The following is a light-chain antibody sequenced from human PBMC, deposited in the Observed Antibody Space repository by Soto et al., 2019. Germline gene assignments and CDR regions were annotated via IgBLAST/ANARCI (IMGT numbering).Light chain of an antibody. J-gene: IGLJ7*01. V-gene: IGLV1-51*01. CDR2: DDH. Sequence: QSVLTQPPSVSAAPGQTVTISCSGSSSNIGKNYVSWYQHLPGTAPKLLIYDDHERPSGIPDRFSGSKSGTSATLGITGLQTGDEADYYCGTWDDSLTAAVFGGGTQLTVL. CDR3: GTWDDSLTAAV. CDR1: SSNIGKNY.